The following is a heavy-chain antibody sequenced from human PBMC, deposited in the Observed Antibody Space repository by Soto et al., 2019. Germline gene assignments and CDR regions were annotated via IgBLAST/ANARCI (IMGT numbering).Heavy chain of an antibody. CDR3: ARDKITGLFDY. Sequence: QVQLQQWGAGLLKPSETLSLTCAVYGGSFSGYYWTWIRQPPGTGLVWIGEINHSGSTNYNPSLKSRVPISVDTSKIQFSLKLTSVPAADTAVYYCARDKITGLFDYWGQGTPVNVSS. CDR1: GGSFSGYY. CDR2: INHSGST. D-gene: IGHD2-8*02. V-gene: IGHV4-34*01. J-gene: IGHJ4*02.